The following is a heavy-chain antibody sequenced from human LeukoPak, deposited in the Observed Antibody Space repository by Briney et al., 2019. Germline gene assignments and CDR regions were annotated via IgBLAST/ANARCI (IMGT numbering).Heavy chain of an antibody. CDR3: ARVWSSHFAY. D-gene: IGHD3-3*01. CDR2: IYSGGST. Sequence: PGGSLRLSCAASRFTLSNKYMSGVRQAPGKGLEWVSVIYSGGSTYYADSVKGRFTISRDNSKNTLYLQMNSLRAEDTAVYYCARVWSSHFAYWGQGTLVTVSS. V-gene: IGHV3-53*01. CDR1: RFTLSNKY. J-gene: IGHJ4*02.